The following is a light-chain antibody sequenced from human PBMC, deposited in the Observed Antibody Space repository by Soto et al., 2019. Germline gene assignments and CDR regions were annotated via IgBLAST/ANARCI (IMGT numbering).Light chain of an antibody. Sequence: QSVLTQPASVSGTPGQSITITCTGSNNDVGRYSYVSWYKQYPGKTPKLIIYEVRLRPSGISDRCSGSKSGITASLTISGLQPEDEADYYCASYTTDTTRLFGTGTKVTVL. CDR1: NNDVGRYSY. CDR3: ASYTTDTTRL. CDR2: EVR. J-gene: IGLJ1*01. V-gene: IGLV2-14*01.